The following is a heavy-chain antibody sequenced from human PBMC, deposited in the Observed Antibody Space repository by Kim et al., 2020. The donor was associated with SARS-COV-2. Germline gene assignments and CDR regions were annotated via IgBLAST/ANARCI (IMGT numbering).Heavy chain of an antibody. V-gene: IGHV3-23*01. CDR1: GFTFSSYA. CDR2: ISGSGGST. D-gene: IGHD2-8*02. J-gene: IGHJ6*02. CDR3: AKVRARLLGYYYYGMDV. Sequence: GGSLRLSCAASGFTFSSYAMSWVRQAPGKGLEWVSAISGSGGSTYYADSVKGRFTISRDNSKNTLYLQMNSRRAEDTAVYYCAKVRARLLGYYYYGMDVWGQGTTLTVSS.